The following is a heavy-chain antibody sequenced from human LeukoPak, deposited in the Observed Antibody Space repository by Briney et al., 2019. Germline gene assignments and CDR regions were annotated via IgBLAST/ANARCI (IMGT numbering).Heavy chain of an antibody. CDR2: IIPIFGTA. CDR1: GGTFSSYS. J-gene: IGHJ5*02. D-gene: IGHD6-13*01. CDR3: ARDKAAAGTNWFDP. Sequence: SVKVSCKASGGTFSSYSISWVRQAPGQGLEWMGGIIPIFGTANYAQKFQGRVTITTDESTSTAYMELSSLRSEDTAVYYCARDKAAAGTNWFDPWGQGTLVTVSS. V-gene: IGHV1-69*05.